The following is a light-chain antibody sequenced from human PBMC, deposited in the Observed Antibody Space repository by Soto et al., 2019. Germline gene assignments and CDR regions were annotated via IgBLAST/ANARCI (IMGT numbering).Light chain of an antibody. CDR1: QGISTW. CDR3: LQDHTYPWT. Sequence: QVTQSPSTLAASVGDTVTITCRASQGISTWLAWYQQKPGEAPKSLIYDASTLQSGVPSKFSGSGSGTDFSLTITSLQPENFATYFCLQDHTYPWTFGQGTKVDIK. CDR2: DAS. J-gene: IGKJ1*01. V-gene: IGKV1-5*01.